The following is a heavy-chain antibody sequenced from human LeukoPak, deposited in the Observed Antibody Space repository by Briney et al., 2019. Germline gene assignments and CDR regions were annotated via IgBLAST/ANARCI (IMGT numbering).Heavy chain of an antibody. CDR2: GYYSGST. Sequence: KPSETLSLTCTVSGGSISSYYWSWIRQPPGKGLEWIGYGYYSGSTNYNPSLKSRVTISVDTSKNQFSLKLRSVTAADTAVYYCARDPKGYSSGWYHGMDVWGQGTAVTVSS. V-gene: IGHV4-59*01. CDR1: GGSISSYY. J-gene: IGHJ6*02. CDR3: ARDPKGYSSGWYHGMDV. D-gene: IGHD6-19*01.